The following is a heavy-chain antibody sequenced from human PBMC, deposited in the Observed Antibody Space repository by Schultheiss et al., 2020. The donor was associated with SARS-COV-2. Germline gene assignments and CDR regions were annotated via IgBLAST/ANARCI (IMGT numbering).Heavy chain of an antibody. CDR3: ARGLELLWFGESTDY. J-gene: IGHJ4*02. CDR1: GYTFTSYA. Sequence: ASVKVSCKASGYTFTSYAMHWVRQAPGQRLEWMGIINPSGGSTSYAQKFQGRVTMTRDTSTSTVYMELSSLRSEDTAVYYCARGLELLWFGESTDYWGQGTLVTVSS. CDR2: INPSGGST. V-gene: IGHV1-46*01. D-gene: IGHD3-10*01.